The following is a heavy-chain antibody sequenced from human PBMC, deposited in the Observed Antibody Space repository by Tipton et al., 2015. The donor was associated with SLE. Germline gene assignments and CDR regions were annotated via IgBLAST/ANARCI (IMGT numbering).Heavy chain of an antibody. D-gene: IGHD2-8*02. CDR3: AREEVLRTRGFDY. CDR1: GGSISSGGYY. V-gene: IGHV4-31*03. Sequence: TLSLTCTVSGGSISSGGYYWSWIRQHPGKGLEWIGYIYYSGSTYYNPSLKSRVTISVDTSKNQFSLKLSSVTAADTAVYYCAREEVLRTRGFDYWGQGTLVTVSS. J-gene: IGHJ4*02. CDR2: IYYSGST.